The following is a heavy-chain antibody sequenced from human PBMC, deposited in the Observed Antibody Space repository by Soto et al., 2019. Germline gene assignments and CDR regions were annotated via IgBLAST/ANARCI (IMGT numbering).Heavy chain of an antibody. Sequence: GASVKVSCKASGYTFTSYAMHWVRQAPGQRLEWMGWINAGNGNTKYSQKFQGRVTITRDTSASTAYMELSSLRSEDTAVYYCARDQEYCSGGSCYDFQHWGQGTLVTASS. J-gene: IGHJ1*01. CDR1: GYTFTSYA. CDR2: INAGNGNT. CDR3: ARDQEYCSGGSCYDFQH. V-gene: IGHV1-3*01. D-gene: IGHD2-15*01.